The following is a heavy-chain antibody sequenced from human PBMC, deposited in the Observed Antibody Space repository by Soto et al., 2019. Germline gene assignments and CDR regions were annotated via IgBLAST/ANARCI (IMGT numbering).Heavy chain of an antibody. CDR1: GGSFSGYY. CDR2: INHSGST. D-gene: IGHD4-17*01. Sequence: QVQLQQWGAGLLKPSETLSLTCAVYGGSFSGYYWSWIRQPPGKGLEWIGEINHSGSTNYNPSRKSRVTISVDTSKNQFSLKLSSVAAADRAVYYCARSYAGESRDGDYVYYYYYGMDVWGQGTTVTVSS. V-gene: IGHV4-34*01. CDR3: ARSYAGESRDGDYVYYYYYGMDV. J-gene: IGHJ6*02.